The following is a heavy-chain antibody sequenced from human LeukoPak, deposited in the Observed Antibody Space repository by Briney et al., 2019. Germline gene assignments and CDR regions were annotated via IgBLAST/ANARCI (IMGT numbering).Heavy chain of an antibody. CDR2: ISSSGFSV. V-gene: IGHV3-48*03. J-gene: IGHJ3*02. Sequence: GGSLRLSCTASGFSFSDFEMNWVRQAPGKGLEWVSYISSSGFSVYYADSVKGRFTISRDNAKNSLYLQMNSLRAEDTAVYYCARTGRFDYVWGIYPHVFDIGGKGTMVTVSS. D-gene: IGHD3-16*02. CDR3: ARTGRFDYVWGIYPHVFDI. CDR1: GFSFSDFE.